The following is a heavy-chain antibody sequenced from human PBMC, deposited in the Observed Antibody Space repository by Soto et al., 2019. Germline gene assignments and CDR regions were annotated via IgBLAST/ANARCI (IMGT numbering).Heavy chain of an antibody. CDR3: ARHARLGIFGVVISIDGMDV. CDR1: GGTFSSYA. Sequence: SVKVSCKASGGTFSSYAISWVRQAPGQGLEWMGGIIPIFGTANYAQKFQGRVTVTADESTSTSYMELSSLRSEDTAVYYCARHARLGIFGVVISIDGMDVWGQATTVTVSS. D-gene: IGHD3-3*01. J-gene: IGHJ6*02. CDR2: IIPIFGTA. V-gene: IGHV1-69*13.